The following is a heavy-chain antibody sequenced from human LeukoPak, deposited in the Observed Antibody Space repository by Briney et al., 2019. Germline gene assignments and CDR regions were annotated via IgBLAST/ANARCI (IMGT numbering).Heavy chain of an antibody. Sequence: SETLSLTCTVSGGSVSSSLYYWGWIRQPPGKGLEWIASINYSGSTYYNPSLKSRVTISVDTSENQISLKLSSVTAADTAVYYCARYVVYGSGKYYFDYWGQGTLVTVSS. D-gene: IGHD3-10*01. CDR2: INYSGST. CDR3: ARYVVYGSGKYYFDY. CDR1: GGSVSSSLYY. V-gene: IGHV4-39*01. J-gene: IGHJ4*02.